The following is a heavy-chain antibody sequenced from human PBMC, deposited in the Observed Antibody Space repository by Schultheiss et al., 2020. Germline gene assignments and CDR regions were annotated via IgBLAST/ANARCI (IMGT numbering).Heavy chain of an antibody. CDR2: ISGSGGST. CDR3: ARRYHYDSIGYYYFDY. D-gene: IGHD3-22*01. J-gene: IGHJ4*02. CDR1: GFTFSSYA. V-gene: IGHV3-23*01. Sequence: GGSLRLSCAASGFTFSSYAMSWVRQAPGKGLEWVSAISGSGGSTYYADSVKGRFTISRDNSKNTLYLQMNSLRAEDTAVYYCARRYHYDSIGYYYFDYWGQGTLVTVSS.